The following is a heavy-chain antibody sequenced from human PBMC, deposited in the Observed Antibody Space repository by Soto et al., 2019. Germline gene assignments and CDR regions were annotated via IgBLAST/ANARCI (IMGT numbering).Heavy chain of an antibody. D-gene: IGHD2-2*02. V-gene: IGHV5-10-1*04. CDR3: AGTGHRYCSSTSCYTYYYYYGMDV. Sequence: GESLKISCKGSGYSFTSYWISWVRQMPGKGLEWMGRIDPSDSYTNYSPSFQGQVTISAEKSISTAYLQWSSLKASDNAMYYCAGTGHRYCSSTSCYTYYYYYGMDVWGQGTTVTVSS. CDR2: IDPSDSYT. J-gene: IGHJ6*02. CDR1: GYSFTSYW.